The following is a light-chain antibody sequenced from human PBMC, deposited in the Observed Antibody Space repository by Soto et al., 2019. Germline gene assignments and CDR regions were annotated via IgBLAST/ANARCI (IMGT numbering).Light chain of an antibody. Sequence: DIVLTQSPATLSLSPGERATLYCGASQSVSSNLAWYQQKPGQAPRLLIYGASTRATGIPARFSGSGSGTEFTLTISSLQSEDFAVYYCQQYNNWPRTFGQGTKLEIK. CDR2: GAS. J-gene: IGKJ2*02. V-gene: IGKV3-15*01. CDR1: QSVSSN. CDR3: QQYNNWPRT.